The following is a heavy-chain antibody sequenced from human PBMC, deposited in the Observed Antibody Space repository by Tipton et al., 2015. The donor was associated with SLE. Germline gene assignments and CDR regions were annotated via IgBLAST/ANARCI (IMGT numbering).Heavy chain of an antibody. J-gene: IGHJ5*02. Sequence: TLSLTCPVSGGSISSSDYYWSWIRQPPGKGLAWIGYIYYSGSTYYNPSLKSRVTISVDTSKNQFSLKLSSVTAADTAVYYCASHSSSWFDPWGQGTLVTVSS. CDR3: ASHSSSWFDP. D-gene: IGHD6-13*01. CDR2: IYYSGST. CDR1: GGSISSSDYY. V-gene: IGHV4-30-4*01.